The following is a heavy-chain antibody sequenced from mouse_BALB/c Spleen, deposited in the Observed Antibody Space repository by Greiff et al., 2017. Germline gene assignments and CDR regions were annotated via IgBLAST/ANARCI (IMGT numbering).Heavy chain of an antibody. D-gene: IGHD2-1*01. J-gene: IGHJ3*01. Sequence: QVQLQQSGAELMKPGASVKISCKATGYTFSSYWIEWVKQRPGHGLEWIGEILPGSGSTNYNEKFKGKATFTADTSSNTAYMQLSSLTSEDSAVYYCARSDGNHAMDYWGQGTLVTVAA. CDR1: GYTFSSYW. CDR3: ARSDGNHAMDY. V-gene: IGHV1-9*01. CDR2: ILPGSGST.